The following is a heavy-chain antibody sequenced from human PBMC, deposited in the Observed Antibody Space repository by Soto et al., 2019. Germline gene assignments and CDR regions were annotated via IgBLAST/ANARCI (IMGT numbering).Heavy chain of an antibody. Sequence: SETLSLTCTVSGGSISGYYWSWIRQPPGKGLEWIGYIYYSGSTSYNPSLKSRETISVDTSKNQFSLKLSSVTASDTAVYYCARYSYGKRYWFDPWGQGTLVTVSS. J-gene: IGHJ5*02. D-gene: IGHD5-18*01. V-gene: IGHV4-59*01. CDR2: IYYSGST. CDR1: GGSISGYY. CDR3: ARYSYGKRYWFDP.